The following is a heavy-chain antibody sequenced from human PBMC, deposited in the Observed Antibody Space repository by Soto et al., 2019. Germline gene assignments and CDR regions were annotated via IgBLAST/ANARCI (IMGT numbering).Heavy chain of an antibody. CDR2: INTYYGNT. CDR1: GYTFSTYA. CDR3: GGLYSGGWLALDS. J-gene: IGHJ4*02. Sequence: QVQLLQSGAEVKKPGASVKVSCKPSGYTFSTYAIGWVRQAPGQGLDWMGWINTYYGNTYHAQSYQGGVTMTTDTSTSSADSEVRTLTANAPAVYYWGGLYSGGWLALDSWGRGTLVTVAS. D-gene: IGHD6-19*01. V-gene: IGHV1-18*01.